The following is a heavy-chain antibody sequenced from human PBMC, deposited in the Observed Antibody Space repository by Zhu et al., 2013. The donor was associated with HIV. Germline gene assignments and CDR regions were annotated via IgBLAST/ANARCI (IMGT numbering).Heavy chain of an antibody. CDR3: ARGRRGYSYGLNWFRP. Sequence: QVQLVQSGAEVKKPGASVKVSCKASGYTFTGYYMHWVRQAPGQGLEWMGWINPNSGGTNYAQKFQGRVTMTRDTSTSTVYMELSSLRSEDTAVYYCARGRRGYSYGLNWFRPLGPGNPGHRLL. CDR2: INPNSGGT. V-gene: IGHV1-2*02. CDR1: GYTFTGYY. D-gene: IGHD5-18*01. J-gene: IGHJ5*02.